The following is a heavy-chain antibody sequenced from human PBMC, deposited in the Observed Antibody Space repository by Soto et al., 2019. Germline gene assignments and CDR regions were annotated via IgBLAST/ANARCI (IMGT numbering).Heavy chain of an antibody. CDR1: GGTFSSYA. CDR3: AGSPEWSYALSQLVITTVAFY. J-gene: IGHJ4*02. D-gene: IGHD3-22*01. V-gene: IGHV1-69*01. Sequence: QVQLVQSGAEVKKPGSSMKVSCKASGGTFSSYAFSWERQAPGHGLEWMGVIIPVFGATNYAQTSQGRVTATAAAASSTAYMELRRLRSQDTAVYYCAGSPEWSYALSQLVITTVAFYWGQGTLVTVPP. CDR2: IIPVFGAT.